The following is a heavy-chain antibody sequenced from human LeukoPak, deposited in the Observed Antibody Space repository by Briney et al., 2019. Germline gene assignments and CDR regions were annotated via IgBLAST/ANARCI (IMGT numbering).Heavy chain of an antibody. CDR2: IYYSGST. CDR1: GGSIGSSSYY. Sequence: SETLSLTCTVSGGSIGSSSYYWGWIRQPPGKGLEWIGSIYYSGSTYYNPSLKSRVTISVDTSKNQFSLKLSSVTAADTAVYYCARGSGYPARMDVWGQGPTVPV. CDR3: ARGSGYPARMDV. V-gene: IGHV4-39*07. J-gene: IGHJ6*02. D-gene: IGHD5-12*01.